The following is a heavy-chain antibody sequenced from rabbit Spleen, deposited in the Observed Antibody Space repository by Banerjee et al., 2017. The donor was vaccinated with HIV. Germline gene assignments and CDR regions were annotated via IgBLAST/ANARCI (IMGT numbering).Heavy chain of an antibody. V-gene: IGHV1S40*01. J-gene: IGHJ4*01. CDR1: GFSFSSSDY. Sequence: QSLEESGGGLVKPGASLTLTCTASGFSFSSSDYMCWVRQAPGKGLEWIACISGGSGRTWYENWAKGRSTISRISPTTVTLQMTSLTASVTATVFCAREIKCSVYAFDLWGQGTLVTVS. CDR3: AREIKCSVYAFDL. D-gene: IGHD1-1*01. CDR2: ISGGSGRT.